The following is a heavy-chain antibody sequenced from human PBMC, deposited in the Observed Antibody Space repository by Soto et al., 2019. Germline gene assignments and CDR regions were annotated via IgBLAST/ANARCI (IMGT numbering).Heavy chain of an antibody. CDR3: ARSLSSGWDSYYYYGMDV. J-gene: IGHJ6*02. CDR2: IYYSGST. D-gene: IGHD6-19*01. Sequence: PSETLSLTCTVSGGSISSYYWSWIRQPPGKGLEWIGYIYYSGSTNYNPSLKSRVTISVDTSKNQFSLKLSSVTAAEKAVYYCARSLSSGWDSYYYYGMDVWGQGTTVTVSS. CDR1: GGSISSYY. V-gene: IGHV4-59*01.